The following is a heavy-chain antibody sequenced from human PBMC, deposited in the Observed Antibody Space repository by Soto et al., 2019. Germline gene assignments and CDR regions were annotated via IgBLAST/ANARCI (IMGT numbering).Heavy chain of an antibody. J-gene: IGHJ6*02. CDR1: GGTFSSYA. CDR2: IIPIFGTA. D-gene: IGHD2-15*01. CDR3: AGDGGYCSGGSCSGGYYYGMDV. V-gene: IGHV1-69*01. Sequence: QVQLVQSGAEVKKPGSSVKVSCKASGGTFSSYAISWVRQAPGQGLEWMGGIIPIFGTANYAQKFRGRVTITADESTSTAYMELSSLRSEDTAVYYCAGDGGYCSGGSCSGGYYYGMDVWGQGTTVTVSS.